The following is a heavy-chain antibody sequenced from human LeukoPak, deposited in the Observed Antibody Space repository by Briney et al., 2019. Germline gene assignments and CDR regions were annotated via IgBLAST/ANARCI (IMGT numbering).Heavy chain of an antibody. J-gene: IGHJ4*02. CDR3: ARLVVTGTTIKH. V-gene: IGHV4-39*01. Sequence: PSETLSLTCTVSGGSISSSSYYWGRIRQPPGRGLEWIGNIYYSGSTYYNPSLKSRVTISVDTSKNQFSLKLSSVTAADTAVYYCARLVVTGTTIKHWGQGTLVTVSS. D-gene: IGHD1-7*01. CDR2: IYYSGST. CDR1: GGSISSSSYY.